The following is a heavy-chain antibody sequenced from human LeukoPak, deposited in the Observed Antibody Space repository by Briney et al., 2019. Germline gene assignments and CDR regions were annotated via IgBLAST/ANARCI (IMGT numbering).Heavy chain of an antibody. J-gene: IGHJ4*02. D-gene: IGHD3-10*01. Sequence: SQTLSLTCTVSGYSISSGYYWGWIRQPPGKGLEWIGSIYHSGSTYYNPSLKSRVTISVDTSKNQFSLKLCSVTAADTAVYYCARALITMVRGGWYYFDYWGQGTLVTVSS. CDR1: GYSISSGYY. V-gene: IGHV4-38-2*02. CDR2: IYHSGST. CDR3: ARALITMVRGGWYYFDY.